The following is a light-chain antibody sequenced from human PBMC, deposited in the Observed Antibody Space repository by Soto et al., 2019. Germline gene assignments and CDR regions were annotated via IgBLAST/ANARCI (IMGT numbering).Light chain of an antibody. V-gene: IGKV3-15*01. Sequence: EIVMTQSPATLSVSPGERATLSCRASQSISSNLAWYQQKPGQGPRLLIYDASTRATGIPARFSGSGSGTDFTHTISSLQSEDFAVYYCQQYNNWLKWTFGQGTKVEIK. CDR3: QQYNNWLKWT. J-gene: IGKJ1*01. CDR1: QSISSN. CDR2: DAS.